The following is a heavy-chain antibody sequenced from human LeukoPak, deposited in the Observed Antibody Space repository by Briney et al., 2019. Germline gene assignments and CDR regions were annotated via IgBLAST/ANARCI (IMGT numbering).Heavy chain of an antibody. Sequence: GASVKVSCKASGYTFTGYYMHWVRQAPGQGREWMGWINPNSGGTNYAQKFQGRVTMTRDTSISTAYMELSRLRSDDTAVYYCARDCSGGSCYRAYDYWGQGTLVTVSS. CDR1: GYTFTGYY. J-gene: IGHJ4*02. V-gene: IGHV1-2*02. CDR2: INPNSGGT. D-gene: IGHD2-15*01. CDR3: ARDCSGGSCYRAYDY.